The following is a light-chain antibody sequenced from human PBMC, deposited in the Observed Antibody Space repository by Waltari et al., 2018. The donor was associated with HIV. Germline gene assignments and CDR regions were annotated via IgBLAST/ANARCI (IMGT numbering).Light chain of an antibody. CDR3: QAWDSGTIV. V-gene: IGLV3-1*01. Sequence: SYDLTQPPSVSVSSGQPATVTCPVVNLGHKYVSGYHQRSGQSPVLVIYQYTKRPPGIPERFFGSTSENTATLTINETQPLDEAHYSCQAWDSGTIVFGGGTSLTVL. CDR1: NLGHKY. J-gene: IGLJ3*02. CDR2: QYT.